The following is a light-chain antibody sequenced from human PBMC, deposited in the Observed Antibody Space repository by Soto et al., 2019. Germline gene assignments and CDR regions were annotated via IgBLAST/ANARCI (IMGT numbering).Light chain of an antibody. Sequence: EIVLTQSPGTLSLSPGERATLSCRASRSVRSRYLAWYQQKAGQAPRLLISGASSRATGIPDRFSGSGSGADLPLIIRRLEPEDFAMYYCHQYGYSPNTFGQGTKVEIK. V-gene: IGKV3-20*01. CDR3: HQYGYSPNT. CDR1: RSVRSRY. CDR2: GAS. J-gene: IGKJ2*01.